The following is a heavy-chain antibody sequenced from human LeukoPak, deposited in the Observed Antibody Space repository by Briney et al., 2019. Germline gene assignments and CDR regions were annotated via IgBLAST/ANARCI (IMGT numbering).Heavy chain of an antibody. CDR3: AKIYGYCSSTSCSAQDYYYMDV. V-gene: IGHV3-30*02. J-gene: IGHJ6*03. CDR2: IRYDESNK. Sequence: GGSLRLSCAASGFTFSSYGMHWVRQAPGKGLEWVAFIRYDESNKYYADSVKGRFTISRDNSKNTLYLQMNSLRAEDTAVYYCAKIYGYCSSTSCSAQDYYYMDVWGKGTTVTVSS. CDR1: GFTFSSYG. D-gene: IGHD2-2*03.